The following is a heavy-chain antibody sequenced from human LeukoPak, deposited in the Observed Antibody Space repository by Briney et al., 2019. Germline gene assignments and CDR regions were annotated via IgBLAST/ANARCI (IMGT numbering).Heavy chain of an antibody. CDR2: IYYSGST. CDR1: GGSISSYY. CDR3: ARGPYYYDSSGYYRGAFDI. V-gene: IGHV4-59*12. D-gene: IGHD3-22*01. J-gene: IGHJ3*02. Sequence: SETLSLTCTVSGGSISSYYWSWIRQPPGKGLEWIGYIYYSGSTNYNPSLKSRVTISVDTSKNQFSLKLSSVTAADTAVYYCARGPYYYDSSGYYRGAFDIWGQGTMVTVSS.